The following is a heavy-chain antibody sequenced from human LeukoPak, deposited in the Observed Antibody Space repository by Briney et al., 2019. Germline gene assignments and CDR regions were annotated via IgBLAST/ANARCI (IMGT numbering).Heavy chain of an antibody. D-gene: IGHD3-16*01. CDR3: ARGEDILVPLDF. CDR1: GYTFTGYY. V-gene: IGHV1-2*02. Sequence: ASVKVSCKASGYTFTGYYMHWVRQAPGQGLEWMGWINPNSGGTNCAQKFQGRVTMTRATSISTAYMELSRLRSDDTAVYYCARGEDILVPLDFWGQGTLVTVSS. CDR2: INPNSGGT. J-gene: IGHJ4*02.